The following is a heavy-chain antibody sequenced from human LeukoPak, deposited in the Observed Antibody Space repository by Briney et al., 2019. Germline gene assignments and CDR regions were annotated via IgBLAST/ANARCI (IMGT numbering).Heavy chain of an antibody. CDR3: VKDMSAFDF. CDR1: GFPFSTYA. D-gene: IGHD3-16*01. Sequence: PGGSLRLSCAASGFPFSTYAMHWVRQAPGKGLEWVSFIRSDGTITYYSDSVEGRFTISRDNSKNTLSLDMNSLRAEDTADYFCVKDMSAFDFWGQGIMVTVSS. V-gene: IGHV3-30*02. J-gene: IGHJ3*01. CDR2: IRSDGTIT.